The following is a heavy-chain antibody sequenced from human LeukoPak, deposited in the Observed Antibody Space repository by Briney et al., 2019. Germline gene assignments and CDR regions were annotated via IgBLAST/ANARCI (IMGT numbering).Heavy chain of an antibody. V-gene: IGHV4-30-2*01. Sequence: SQTLSLTCTVSGGSISSGGYYWSWIRQPPGKGLEWIGYIYHSGSTYYNPSLKSRVTISVDRSKNQFSLKLSSVTAADTAVYYCASTYYGPYYYYMDVWGKGTTVTVSS. CDR1: GGSISSGGYY. J-gene: IGHJ6*03. CDR3: ASTYYGPYYYYMDV. CDR2: IYHSGST. D-gene: IGHD4-17*01.